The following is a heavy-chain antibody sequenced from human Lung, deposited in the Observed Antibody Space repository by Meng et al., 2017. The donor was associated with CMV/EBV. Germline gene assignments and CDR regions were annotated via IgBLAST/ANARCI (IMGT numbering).Heavy chain of an antibody. J-gene: IGHJ3*02. D-gene: IGHD2-2*01. CDR3: ARYCSSTSCPLGYDAFDI. V-gene: IGHV3-48*03. Sequence: SCAASGFTFSSYEMNWVRQAPGKGLEWVSYISSSGSTIYYADSVKGRFTISRDNAKNSLYLQMNSLRAEDTAVYYCARYCSSTSCPLGYDAFDIWXQGTXVTV. CDR1: GFTFSSYE. CDR2: ISSSGSTI.